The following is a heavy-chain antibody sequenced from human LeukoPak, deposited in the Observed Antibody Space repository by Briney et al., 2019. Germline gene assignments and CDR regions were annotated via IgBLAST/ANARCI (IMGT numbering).Heavy chain of an antibody. CDR3: ARLLSGSYSIPDY. D-gene: IGHD1-26*01. CDR2: IYPGDSDT. CDR1: GYSFTSYW. Sequence: GESLKISCKGSGYSFTSYWIGWVRQMPGKGLEWMGIIYPGDSDTRYSPSFQGQVTISADKSISTAYLQRSSLKASDTAMYYCARLLSGSYSIPDYWGQGTLVTVSS. J-gene: IGHJ4*02. V-gene: IGHV5-51*01.